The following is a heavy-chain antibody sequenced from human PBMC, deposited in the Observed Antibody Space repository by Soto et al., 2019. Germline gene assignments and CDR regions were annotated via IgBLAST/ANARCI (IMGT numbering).Heavy chain of an antibody. J-gene: IGHJ4*02. CDR1: GGTFSSYA. CDR2: IIPIFGTA. Sequence: SVNVSCKSSGGTFSSYAISWVRQAPGQGLEWMGGIIPIFGTANYAQKFQGRVTITADESTSTAYMELSSLRSEDTAVYYCARKCSSWYYFDYWGQGTLVTVSS. D-gene: IGHD6-13*01. V-gene: IGHV1-69*13. CDR3: ARKCSSWYYFDY.